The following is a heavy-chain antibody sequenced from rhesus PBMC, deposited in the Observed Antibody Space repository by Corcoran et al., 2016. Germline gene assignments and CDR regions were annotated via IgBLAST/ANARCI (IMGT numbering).Heavy chain of an antibody. J-gene: IGHJ4*01. D-gene: IGHD6-31*01. V-gene: IGHV4-165*01. Sequence: QVQLQASGPGLVKPSETLSLTCAVSGGSFSGYSLGWIRQPPGKGLEWIGYISGSSGSTDYNPSLKSRVTISTDTSKNQFSLKLSSVTAADTAVYYCARGIAADFDYWGQGVLVTVSS. CDR3: ARGIAADFDY. CDR1: GGSFSGYS. CDR2: ISGSSGST.